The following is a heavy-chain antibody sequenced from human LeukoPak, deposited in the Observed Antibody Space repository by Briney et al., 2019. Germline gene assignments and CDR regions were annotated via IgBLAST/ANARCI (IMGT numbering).Heavy chain of an antibody. CDR2: MFYSGHS. Sequence: SETLSLTCTVSGASIRNYYWCWIRQPPGKGPEWIGHMFYSGHSNYNPSLKSRVTMSVDTSKNQFALELSSVTAADTAMYYCARAAVDDAFDIWGQGTMVTVSS. J-gene: IGHJ3*02. CDR3: ARAAVDDAFDI. CDR1: GASIRNYY. V-gene: IGHV4-59*01.